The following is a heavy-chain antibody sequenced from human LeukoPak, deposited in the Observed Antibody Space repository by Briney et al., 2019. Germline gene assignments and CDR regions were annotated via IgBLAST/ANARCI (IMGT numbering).Heavy chain of an antibody. CDR2: IYSGGST. Sequence: GGSLRLSCAASGFTFSSYSMNWVRQAPGKGLEWVSMIYSGGSTYYADSVKGRFTISRDNSKNTLDLQMNSLRAEDTAVYYCARRGHGYGSPFDYWGQETLVTVSS. D-gene: IGHD5-18*01. CDR3: ARRGHGYGSPFDY. V-gene: IGHV3-66*04. J-gene: IGHJ4*02. CDR1: GFTFSSYS.